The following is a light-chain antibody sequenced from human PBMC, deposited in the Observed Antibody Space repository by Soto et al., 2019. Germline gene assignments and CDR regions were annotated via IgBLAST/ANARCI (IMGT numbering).Light chain of an antibody. CDR3: QQYGSSGT. J-gene: IGKJ1*01. V-gene: IGKV3-20*01. CDR1: QSVSNNY. CDR2: GAS. Sequence: EIVMTQSPATLSXXXXXXXXXXXRASQSVSNNYLAWYQQKPGQAPRLLIYGASNRATGIPDRFSGSGSGTDFTLTISRLEPEDFAVYYCQQYGSSGTFGQGTKVDTK.